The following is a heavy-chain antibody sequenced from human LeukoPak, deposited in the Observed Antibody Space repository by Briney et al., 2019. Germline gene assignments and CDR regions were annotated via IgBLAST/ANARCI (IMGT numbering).Heavy chain of an antibody. V-gene: IGHV3-9*01. J-gene: IGHJ4*02. CDR3: AKANDYYDSSGSFDY. CDR1: GSTFDDYA. D-gene: IGHD3-22*01. Sequence: SLRLSCAASGSTFDDYAMHWVRQAPGKGLEWVSGISWNSGSIGYADSVKGRFTISRDNAKNSLYLQMNSLRAEDTALYYCAKANDYYDSSGSFDYWGQGTLVTVSS. CDR2: ISWNSGSI.